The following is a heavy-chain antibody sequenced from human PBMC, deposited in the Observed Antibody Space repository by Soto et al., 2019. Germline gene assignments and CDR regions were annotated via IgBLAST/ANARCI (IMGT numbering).Heavy chain of an antibody. D-gene: IGHD2-21*02. V-gene: IGHV3-72*01. CDR1: GFILNAPY. J-gene: IGHJ4*02. Sequence: EVQLVESGGTLVQPGGSLRLSCAASGFILNAPYIDLVRQAPGKGLEWVARTRNKAKSYTTDYATSVKGRLTLARDDSKDLVYLQMNSLKVEYTAVYYCATKVTGSSVWGQGTPVTVSS. CDR3: ATKVTGSSV. CDR2: TRNKAKSYTT.